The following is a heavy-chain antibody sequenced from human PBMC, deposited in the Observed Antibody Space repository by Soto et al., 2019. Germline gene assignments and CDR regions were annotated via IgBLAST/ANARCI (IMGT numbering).Heavy chain of an antibody. J-gene: IGHJ6*02. CDR3: ARDRRNSGVPAAKYYYYYGMDV. CDR1: GYTFTSYY. V-gene: IGHV1-46*01. D-gene: IGHD2-2*01. CDR2: INPSGGST. Sequence: ASVKVSCKASGYTFTSYYMHWVRQAPGQGLEWVGIINPSGGSTSYAQKFQGRVTMTRDTSTSTVYMELSSLRSEDTAVYYCARDRRNSGVPAAKYYYYYGMDVWGQGTTVTVSS.